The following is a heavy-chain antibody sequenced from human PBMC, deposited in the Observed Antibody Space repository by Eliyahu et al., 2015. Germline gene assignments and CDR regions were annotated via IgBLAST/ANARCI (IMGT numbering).Heavy chain of an antibody. J-gene: IGHJ3*02. CDR1: GASISSXDFY. V-gene: IGHV4-39*01. Sequence: QVQLQESGPGLVKPAETLSLTCTVXGASISSXDFYWNWIRQSPGKGLEWIGTIFYSGRADYSPSLKSRVTISTHTPKNQISLRLSSVTAADTAAYYCASGQGVGDILTGYYTDAFDIWGQGTMVTVSS. CDR2: IFYSGRA. D-gene: IGHD3-9*01. CDR3: ASGQGVGDILTGYYTDAFDI.